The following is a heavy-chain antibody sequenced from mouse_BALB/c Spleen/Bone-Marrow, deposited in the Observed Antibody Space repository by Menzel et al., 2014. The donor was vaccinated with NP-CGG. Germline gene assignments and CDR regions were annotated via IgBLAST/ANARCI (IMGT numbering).Heavy chain of an antibody. J-gene: IGHJ1*01. CDR1: GFNIKDTY. D-gene: IGHD2-14*01. V-gene: IGHV14-3*02. CDR3: ARYRYGWYFDV. CDR2: VDPAIFT. Sequence: VQLQQSGAELVKPGASVKLSCTASGFNIKDTYLHWVKQRPEQGLDWIGRVDPAIFTKYDPKFQGKATITADTSSNTAYLHLSSLTSEDTAVYYCARYRYGWYFDVWGAGTTVTVSS.